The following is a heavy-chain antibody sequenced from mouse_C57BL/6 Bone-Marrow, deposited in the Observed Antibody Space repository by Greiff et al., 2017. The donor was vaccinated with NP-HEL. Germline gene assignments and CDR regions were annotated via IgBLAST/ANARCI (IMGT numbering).Heavy chain of an antibody. CDR2: ISDGGSYT. J-gene: IGHJ3*01. CDR3: ASFKFAY. Sequence: EVQLQESGGGLVKPGGSLKLSCAASGFTFSSYAMSWVRQTPEKRLEWVATISDGGSYTYYPDNVKGRFTISRDNAKNNLYLQMSHLKSEDTAMYYCASFKFAYWGQGTLVTVSA. CDR1: GFTFSSYA. V-gene: IGHV5-4*01.